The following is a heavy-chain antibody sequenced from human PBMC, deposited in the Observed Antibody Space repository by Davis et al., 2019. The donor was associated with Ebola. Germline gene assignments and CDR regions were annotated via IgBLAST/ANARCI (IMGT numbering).Heavy chain of an antibody. V-gene: IGHV3-30-3*01. J-gene: IGHJ3*02. D-gene: IGHD1-26*01. CDR2: ISYDGSNK. CDR3: ARGSSASYRDAFDI. Sequence: GGSLRLSCGASGITFSRHPMNWVRQAPGKGLEWVALISYDGSNKYYADSVKGRFTISRDNSKNTLYLQMDSLRAEDTAVYYCARGSSASYRDAFDIWGQGTMVTVSS. CDR1: GITFSRHP.